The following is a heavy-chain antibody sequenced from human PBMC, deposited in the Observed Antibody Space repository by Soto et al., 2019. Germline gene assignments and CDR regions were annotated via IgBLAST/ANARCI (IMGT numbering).Heavy chain of an antibody. V-gene: IGHV1-69*01. CDR1: GGTFSSYA. Sequence: QVRLVQSGAEVKKPGSSVKVSCKASGGTFSSYAISWVRQAPGQGLEWMGGIIPIFGTANYAQNFQGRVTITADEFIYTDYRELSSLRSEDTAVYYCARGDSSSWIFDYWGQGTLVIVSS. CDR2: IIPIFGTA. CDR3: ARGDSSSWIFDY. D-gene: IGHD6-13*01. J-gene: IGHJ4*02.